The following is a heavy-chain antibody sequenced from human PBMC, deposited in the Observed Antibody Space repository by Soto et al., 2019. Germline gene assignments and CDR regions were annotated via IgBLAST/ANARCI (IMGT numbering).Heavy chain of an antibody. V-gene: IGHV3-7*01. CDR3: ARTEYDILTGYYDY. CDR2: IKQDGSEK. D-gene: IGHD3-9*01. CDR1: GFTFSSYW. J-gene: IGHJ4*02. Sequence: GGSLRLSCAASGFTFSSYWMSWVRQAPGKGLEWVANIKQDGSEKYYVDSVKGRFTISRDNAKNSLYLQMNSLRAEDTAVYYCARTEYDILTGYYDYWGQGTLVTVSS.